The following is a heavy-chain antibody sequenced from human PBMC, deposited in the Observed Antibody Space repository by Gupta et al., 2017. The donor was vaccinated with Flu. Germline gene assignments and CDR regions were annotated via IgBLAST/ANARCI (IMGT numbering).Heavy chain of an antibody. CDR2: ISSSAVT. Sequence: EVFLVESGGGVAQPAGYLRLSCAASGFDFNSYEMSWVRQAPGRGLEWVAFISSSAVTYYTDPVRGRFTISRDNAKKLLYLQMSSLRGEDTAIYYCARGHWDNWGQGTLVTVSS. D-gene: IGHD1-26*01. CDR3: ARGHWDN. J-gene: IGHJ4*02. CDR1: GFDFNSYE. V-gene: IGHV3-48*03.